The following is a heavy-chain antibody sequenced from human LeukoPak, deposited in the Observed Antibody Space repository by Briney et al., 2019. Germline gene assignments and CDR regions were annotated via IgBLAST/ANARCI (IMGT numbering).Heavy chain of an antibody. CDR3: ARGATATVDYHYYMDV. D-gene: IGHD5-18*01. CDR2: ISSSGSTI. CDR1: GFTFSSYE. Sequence: GGSLRLSCAASGFTFSSYEMNWVRQAPGKGLEWVSYISSSGSTIYYADSVKGRFTISRDNAKNSLYRQIDSLRCADTAVYYWARGATATVDYHYYMDVWGKGTTVTISS. V-gene: IGHV3-48*03. J-gene: IGHJ6*03.